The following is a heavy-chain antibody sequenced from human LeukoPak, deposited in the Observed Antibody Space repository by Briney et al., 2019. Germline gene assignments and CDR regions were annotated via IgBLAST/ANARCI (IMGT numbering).Heavy chain of an antibody. J-gene: IGHJ6*03. Sequence: NLGGSLRLSCAASGFTFSDYYMSWIRQAPGKGLEWVAYISSGGSPIYYVDSVKGRFTISRDNAKNSLFLQVDSLRAEDTAVYYCAKRNDKREQWLAQWGWNGYYYYYMDVWGKGTTVTISS. CDR1: GFTFSDYY. D-gene: IGHD6-19*01. V-gene: IGHV3-11*01. CDR3: AKRNDKREQWLAQWGWNGYYYYYMDV. CDR2: ISSGGSPI.